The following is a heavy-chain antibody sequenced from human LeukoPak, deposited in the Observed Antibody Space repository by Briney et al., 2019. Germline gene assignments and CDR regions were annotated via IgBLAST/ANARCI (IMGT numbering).Heavy chain of an antibody. V-gene: IGHV4-34*01. CDR1: GGSFSGYY. CDR3: ASRQHSRLRDGYFDY. Sequence: PSETLSLTCAVYGGSFSGYYWSWIRQPPGKGLEWIGEINRSGSTNYNPSLKSRVTISVDTSKNQFSLKLSSVTAADTAVYYCASRQHSRLRDGYFDYWGQGTLVTVSS. J-gene: IGHJ4*02. D-gene: IGHD1-1*01. CDR2: INRSGST.